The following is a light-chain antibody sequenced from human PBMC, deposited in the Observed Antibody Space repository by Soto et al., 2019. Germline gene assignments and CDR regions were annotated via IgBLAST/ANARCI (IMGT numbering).Light chain of an antibody. Sequence: SYELTQPPSVSVAPGQTARITCGGNNIGSKSVHWYQQKPGQAPVLVVYDDSDRPSGIPERFSGSKSGITASLTISGLQAEDEADYYCSSYASTSTAVFGTGTKLTVL. CDR2: DDS. CDR3: SSYASTSTAV. J-gene: IGLJ1*01. CDR1: NIGSKS. V-gene: IGLV3-21*02.